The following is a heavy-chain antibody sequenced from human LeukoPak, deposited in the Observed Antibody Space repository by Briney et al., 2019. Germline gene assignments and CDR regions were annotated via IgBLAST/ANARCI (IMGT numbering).Heavy chain of an antibody. CDR1: GFTFSRYW. V-gene: IGHV3-74*03. Sequence: GGSLRLSCAASGFTFSRYWMHWVRQAPGKGLMWVSRISPDGSTTLHADSVKGRFTISRDNAKNTLYLQMNSLGAEDTAVYYCARGTDYYDSSGYYYDFGYWGQGALVTVSS. CDR2: ISPDGSTT. D-gene: IGHD3-22*01. J-gene: IGHJ4*02. CDR3: ARGTDYYDSSGYYYDFGY.